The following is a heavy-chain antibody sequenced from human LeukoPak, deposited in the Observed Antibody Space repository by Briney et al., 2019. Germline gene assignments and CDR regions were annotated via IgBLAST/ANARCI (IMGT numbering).Heavy chain of an antibody. CDR2: INHSGST. CDR1: GGSFSGYY. CDR3: ARGRPYYCSSTSCRDRYYYYYMDV. D-gene: IGHD2-2*01. V-gene: IGHV4-34*01. Sequence: PSETLSLTCAVYGGSFSGYYWSWIRQPPGKGLEWIGEINHSGSTNYNPSLKSRVTISVDTSKSQFSLKLSSVTAADTAVYYCARGRPYYCSSTSCRDRYYYYYMDVWGKGTTVTVSS. J-gene: IGHJ6*03.